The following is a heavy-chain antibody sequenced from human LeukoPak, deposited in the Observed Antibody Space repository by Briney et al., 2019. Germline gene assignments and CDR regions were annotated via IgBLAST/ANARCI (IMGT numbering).Heavy chain of an antibody. Sequence: SQTLSLTCTVSGGSISSSSYYWGWIRQPPGKGLEWIGSIYYSGSTYYNPSLKSRVTISVDTSKNQFSLKLSSVTAADTAVYYCARDRRRAITGTTWEVDPWGQGTLVTVSS. D-gene: IGHD1-20*01. CDR1: GGSISSSSYY. CDR2: IYYSGST. J-gene: IGHJ5*02. V-gene: IGHV4-39*07. CDR3: ARDRRRAITGTTWEVDP.